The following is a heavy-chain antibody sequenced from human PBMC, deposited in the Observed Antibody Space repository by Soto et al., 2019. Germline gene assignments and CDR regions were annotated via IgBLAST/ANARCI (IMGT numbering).Heavy chain of an antibody. D-gene: IGHD4-17*01. V-gene: IGHV1-18*04. J-gene: IGHJ6*02. CDR1: GYSFTTHG. CDR2: ISAYNGDT. Sequence: ASVKVSCKASGYSFTTHGISWVRRAPGHGLEWMGWISAYNGDTHYVQRFQGRLTMTTDTSTSTAYMELRSLTSDDTAVYYCARDPPFSGILRGTPLMDVWGQGSTVTVSS. CDR3: ARDPPFSGILRGTPLMDV.